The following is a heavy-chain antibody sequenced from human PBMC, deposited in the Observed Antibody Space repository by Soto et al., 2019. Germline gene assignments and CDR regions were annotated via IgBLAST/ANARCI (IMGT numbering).Heavy chain of an antibody. V-gene: IGHV3-23*01. CDR2: ISGSGGST. CDR3: AKCSLEWLLGSYYYYYYMDV. Sequence: GGSLRLSCAASGFTFSSYAMSWVRQAPGKGLEWVSAISGSGGSTYYADSVKGRFTISRDNSKNTLYLQMNSLRAEDTAVYYCAKCSLEWLLGSYYYYYYMDVWGKGTTVTVSS. CDR1: GFTFSSYA. J-gene: IGHJ6*03. D-gene: IGHD3-3*01.